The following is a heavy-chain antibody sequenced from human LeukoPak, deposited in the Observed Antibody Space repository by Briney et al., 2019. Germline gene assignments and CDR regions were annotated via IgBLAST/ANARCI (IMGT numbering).Heavy chain of an antibody. CDR1: GGSISSYY. CDR2: IYDSGST. D-gene: IGHD3-22*01. V-gene: IGHV4-59*12. J-gene: IGHJ5*02. Sequence: SETLSLTCTVSGGSISSYYWSWIRQPPGKGLEWIGYIYDSGSTNYNPSLKSRVTISVDTSKNQFSLKLSSVTAADTAVYYCARGTMIVVVNWFDPWGQGTLVTVSS. CDR3: ARGTMIVVVNWFDP.